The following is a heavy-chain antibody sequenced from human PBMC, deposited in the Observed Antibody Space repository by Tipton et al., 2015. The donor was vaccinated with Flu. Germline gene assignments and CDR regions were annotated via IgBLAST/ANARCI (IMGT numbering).Heavy chain of an antibody. Sequence: TLSLTCTVSGDSMRRDYFWGWIRQAPGKGLEWIGNIHYSGSPHYNPSLKSRVTISVDTSKNQFSLRLSSVTAADTAVYYCAILWFGERYFDYWGQGTLVTVSS. CDR1: GDSMRRDYF. D-gene: IGHD3-10*01. V-gene: IGHV4-38-2*02. CDR2: IHYSGSP. CDR3: AILWFGERYFDY. J-gene: IGHJ4*02.